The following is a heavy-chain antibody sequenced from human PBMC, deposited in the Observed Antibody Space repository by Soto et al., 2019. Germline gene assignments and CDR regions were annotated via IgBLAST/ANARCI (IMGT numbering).Heavy chain of an antibody. CDR3: ARGLGWAGSYHFDY. D-gene: IGHD6-19*01. CDR2: MNPNSGNT. J-gene: IGHJ4*02. CDR1: GYTFTSYD. Sequence: VASVKVSCKASGYTFTSYDINWVRQATGQGLEWMGWMNPNSGNTGYAQKFQGRVTMTRNTSISTAYMELSSLRSEDTAVYYCARGLGWAGSYHFDYWGQGTLVTVSS. V-gene: IGHV1-8*01.